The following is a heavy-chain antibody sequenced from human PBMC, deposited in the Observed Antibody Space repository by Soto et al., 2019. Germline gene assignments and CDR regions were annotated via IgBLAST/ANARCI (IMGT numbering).Heavy chain of an antibody. J-gene: IGHJ6*02. CDR3: ARCESVYYYYGMDV. CDR1: GGTFSSYA. Sequence: SVKVSCKASGGTFSSYAISWVRQAPGQGLEWMGGIIPIFGTANYAQKFQGRVTITADKSTSTAYMELSSLRSEDTAVYYCARCESVYYYYGMDVWGQGTTVTVSS. V-gene: IGHV1-69*06. CDR2: IIPIFGTA.